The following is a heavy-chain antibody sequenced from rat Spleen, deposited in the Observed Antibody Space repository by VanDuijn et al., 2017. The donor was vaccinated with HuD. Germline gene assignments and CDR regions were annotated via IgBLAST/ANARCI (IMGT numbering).Heavy chain of an antibody. CDR1: GFTFSNFV. CDR3: STEYYGYTYWYFDF. CDR2: ISPSGDST. Sequence: EVQLVESGGGLVQPGKSLKLSCAASGFTFSNFVMHWIRQAPTKGLEWVASISPSGDSTYYRDSVKGRFTISRYNAKSTLYLQMDSLRSEDTATYYCSTEYYGYTYWYFDFWGPGTMVTVSS. V-gene: IGHV5-19*01. D-gene: IGHD1-6*01. J-gene: IGHJ1*01.